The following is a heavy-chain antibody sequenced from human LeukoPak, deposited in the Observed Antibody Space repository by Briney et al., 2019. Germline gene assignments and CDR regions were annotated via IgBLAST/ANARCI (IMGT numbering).Heavy chain of an antibody. Sequence: ASVKVSCKASGYTFTSYDINWVRQAPGQGLEWMGGIIPIFGTANYAQKFQGRVTITTDESTSTAYMELSSLRSEDAAVYYCARAEGGHYDDAFDIWGQGTMVTVSS. CDR2: IIPIFGTA. CDR3: ARAEGGHYDDAFDI. D-gene: IGHD3-22*01. V-gene: IGHV1-69*05. CDR1: GYTFTSYD. J-gene: IGHJ3*02.